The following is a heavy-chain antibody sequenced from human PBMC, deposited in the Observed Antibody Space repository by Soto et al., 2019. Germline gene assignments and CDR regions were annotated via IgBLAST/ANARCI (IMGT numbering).Heavy chain of an antibody. V-gene: IGHV1-18*04. D-gene: IGHD3-22*01. J-gene: IGHJ4*02. CDR1: GYTFTSYG. CDR3: ARDARKYYYDSSGYRLPGY. Sequence: ASVKVSCKASGYTFTSYGISWVRQAPGQGLEWMGWISAYNGNTKYSQKFQGRVTITRDTSASTAYMGLSSLRSEDTAVYYCARDARKYYYDSSGYRLPGYWGQGTLVTSPQ. CDR2: ISAYNGNT.